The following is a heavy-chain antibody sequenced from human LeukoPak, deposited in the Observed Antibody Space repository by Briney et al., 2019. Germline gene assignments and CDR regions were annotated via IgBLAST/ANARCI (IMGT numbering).Heavy chain of an antibody. CDR2: ISYDGSKK. CDR3: AKEPEYHYYFDY. CDR1: GFTFSSYA. Sequence: GGSLRLSCAASGFTFSSYAMHWVRQAPGKGLEWVAVISYDGSKKYYADSVKGRFTISRDSSKNTLYLQMNSLRAEDTAVYYCAKEPEYHYYFDYWGQGTLVTVSS. V-gene: IGHV3-30*04. J-gene: IGHJ4*02. D-gene: IGHD2-2*01.